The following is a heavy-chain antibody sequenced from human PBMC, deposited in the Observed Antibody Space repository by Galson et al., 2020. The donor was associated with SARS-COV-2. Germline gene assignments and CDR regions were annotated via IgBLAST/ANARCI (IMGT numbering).Heavy chain of an antibody. D-gene: IGHD6-13*01. CDR3: TTERQYSSSWYWATGPIDY. CDR2: IKSKTDGGTT. Sequence: GGSLRLSCAASGFTFSNAWMSWVRQAPGKGLEWVGRIKSKTDGGTTDYAAPVKGRFTISRDDSKNTLYLQMNSLKTEDTAVYYCTTERQYSSSWYWATGPIDYWGQGTLVTVSS. CDR1: GFTFSNAW. J-gene: IGHJ4*02. V-gene: IGHV3-15*01.